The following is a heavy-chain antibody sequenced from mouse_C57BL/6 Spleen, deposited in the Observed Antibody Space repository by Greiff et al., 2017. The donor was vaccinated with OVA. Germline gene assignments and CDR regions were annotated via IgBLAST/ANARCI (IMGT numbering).Heavy chain of an antibody. CDR2: ISYDGSN. Sequence: EVHLVESGPGLVKPSQSLSLTCSVTGYSITSGYYWNWIRQFPGNKLEWMGYISYDGSNNYNPSLKNRISITRDTSKNQFFLKLNSVTTEDTATYYCARHSNFDYWGQGTTLTVSS. D-gene: IGHD2-5*01. CDR1: GYSITSGYY. J-gene: IGHJ2*01. V-gene: IGHV3-6*01. CDR3: ARHSNFDY.